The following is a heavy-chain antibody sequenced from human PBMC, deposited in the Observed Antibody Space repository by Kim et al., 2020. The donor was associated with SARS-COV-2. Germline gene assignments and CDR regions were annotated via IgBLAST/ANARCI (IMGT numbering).Heavy chain of an antibody. CDR3: ARGARFSAIVDF. V-gene: IGHV3-53*01. D-gene: IGHD3-3*01. CDR2: IYDDCTT. J-gene: IGHJ4*02. Sequence: GGSLRLSCAASGFTVSNSYMSWIRQAPGKGLEWVSVIYDDCTTYNADSVKGRFTISRDNPKNTLHLQMNSLSVEDTAMYYCARGARFSAIVDFWGQGTLVIVSS. CDR1: GFTVSNSY.